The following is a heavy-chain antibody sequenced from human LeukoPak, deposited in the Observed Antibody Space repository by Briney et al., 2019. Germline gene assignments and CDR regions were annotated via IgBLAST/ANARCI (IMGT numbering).Heavy chain of an antibody. V-gene: IGHV4-59*01. J-gene: IGHJ4*02. D-gene: IGHD3-22*01. CDR1: GDSISSYY. Sequence: PSETLSLTCSVSGDSISSYYWSWIRQPPGRGLEWIGYIYYSGSTNYNPSPKSRVTISVDMSKNQFSLKLSSVTAADTAVYYCARDDDSSGHFDYWGQGTLVTVSS. CDR3: ARDDDSSGHFDY. CDR2: IYYSGST.